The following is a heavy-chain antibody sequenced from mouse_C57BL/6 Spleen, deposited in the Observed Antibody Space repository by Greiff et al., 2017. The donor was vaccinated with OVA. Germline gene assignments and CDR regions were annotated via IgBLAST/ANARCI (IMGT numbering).Heavy chain of an antibody. CDR3: ARDHSNYVDYAMDY. CDR2: ISDGGSYT. Sequence: EVQLVESGGGLVKPGGSLKLSCAASGFTFSSYAMSWVRQTPEKRLEWVATISDGGSYTYYPDNVKGRFTISRDNAKNNLYLQMSHLKSEDTAMYYCARDHSNYVDYAMDYWGQGTSVTVSS. D-gene: IGHD2-5*01. CDR1: GFTFSSYA. J-gene: IGHJ4*01. V-gene: IGHV5-4*01.